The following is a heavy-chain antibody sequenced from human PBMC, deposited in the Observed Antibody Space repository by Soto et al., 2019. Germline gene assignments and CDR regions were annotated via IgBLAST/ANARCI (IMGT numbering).Heavy chain of an antibody. CDR2: ISGSGGST. J-gene: IGHJ4*02. CDR3: ARLGGRQQLSHY. V-gene: IGHV3-23*01. CDR1: GFTFSSYA. D-gene: IGHD6-13*01. Sequence: GGSLRLSCAASGFTFSSYAMSWVRQAPGKGLEWVSAISGSGGSTYYADSVKGRFTISRDNSKNTLYLQMNSLKASDTAMYYCARLGGRQQLSHYWGQGTLVTVSS.